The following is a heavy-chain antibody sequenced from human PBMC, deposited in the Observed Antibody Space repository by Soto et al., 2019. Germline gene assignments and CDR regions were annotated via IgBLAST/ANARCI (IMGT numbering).Heavy chain of an antibody. J-gene: IGHJ1*01. CDR1: GFTFSSYG. Sequence: QVQLVESGGGVVQPGRSLRLSCAASGFTFSSYGMHWVRQAPGKGLEWVAVTSYDGSGSNKYYADSVKGRFTISRDNSKNTLDLQMSGLRPGDTAVYYGATALGPGTTTADSHLWSQGSLVTVSS. CDR3: ATALGPGTTTADSHL. CDR2: TSYDGSGSNK. D-gene: IGHD4-17*01. V-gene: IGHV3-30*03.